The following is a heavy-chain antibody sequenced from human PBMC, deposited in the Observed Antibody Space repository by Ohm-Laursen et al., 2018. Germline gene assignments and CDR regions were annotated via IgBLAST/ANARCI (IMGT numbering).Heavy chain of an antibody. CDR3: ARVPTMVRGVIRRWYFDL. J-gene: IGHJ2*01. V-gene: IGHV1-8*02. CDR2: MNPNSGNT. CDR1: GYTFTSYG. D-gene: IGHD3-10*01. Sequence: GASVKVSCKASGYTFTSYGISWVRQATGQGLEWMGWMNPNSGNTGYAQKFQGRVTMTRNTSISTAYMELSSLRSEDTAVYYCARVPTMVRGVIRRWYFDLWGRGTLVTVSS.